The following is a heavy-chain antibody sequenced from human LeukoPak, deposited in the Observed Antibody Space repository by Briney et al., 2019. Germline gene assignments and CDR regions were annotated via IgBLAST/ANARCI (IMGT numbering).Heavy chain of an antibody. CDR2: ISYDGSNK. J-gene: IGHJ4*02. V-gene: IGHV3-30*04. Sequence: TGGSLRLTCAASGFTLSSYDMHRVRQAPGKGLEWVAVISYDGSNKYYADSVKGRFTISRDNSKNTLYLQMNSLRAEDTAVYYCARALYDSSGYCLDYWGQGTLVTVSS. CDR3: ARALYDSSGYCLDY. D-gene: IGHD3-22*01. CDR1: GFTLSSYD.